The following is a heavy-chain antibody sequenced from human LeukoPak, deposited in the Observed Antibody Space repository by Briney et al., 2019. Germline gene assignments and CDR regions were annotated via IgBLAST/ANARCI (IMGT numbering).Heavy chain of an antibody. D-gene: IGHD2-15*01. Sequence: SETLSLTCVVSGGSVSGYYWGWTRQPPGRGLEWIGYVYYSGSTNYNPSFKSRITISVDTSRNQFSLQLSSVTAADTAVYYCARIHRYCSGGACYVLDNWGQGTLVAVSS. CDR3: ARIHRYCSGGACYVLDN. J-gene: IGHJ4*02. CDR2: VYYSGST. V-gene: IGHV4-59*02. CDR1: GGSVSGYY.